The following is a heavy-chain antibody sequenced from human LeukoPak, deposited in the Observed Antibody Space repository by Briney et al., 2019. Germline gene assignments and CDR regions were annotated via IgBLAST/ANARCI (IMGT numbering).Heavy chain of an antibody. CDR1: GFTFDDYA. J-gene: IGHJ4*02. V-gene: IGHV3-9*01. Sequence: PGRSRRLSCAASGFTFDDYAMHWVRQAPGKGLEWVSGISWNSGSIGYADSVKGRFTISRDNAKNSLYLQMNSLRAEDTAVYYCARTAAEFDYWGQGTLVTVSS. D-gene: IGHD6-13*01. CDR3: ARTAAEFDY. CDR2: ISWNSGSI.